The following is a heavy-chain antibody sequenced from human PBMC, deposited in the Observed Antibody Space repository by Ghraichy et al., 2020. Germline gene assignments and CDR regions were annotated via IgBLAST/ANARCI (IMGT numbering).Heavy chain of an antibody. Sequence: GGSLRLSCAASGFTFSSYSMNWVRQAPGKGLEWVSYISVGSSSTIYYADSVKGQFTISRDNAKNSLYLQMNSLRDEDTAVYYCARDEGSSWYCFDYWGQGTLVTVSS. CDR2: ISVGSSSTI. J-gene: IGHJ4*02. V-gene: IGHV3-48*02. CDR1: GFTFSSYS. CDR3: ARDEGSSWYCFDY. D-gene: IGHD6-13*01.